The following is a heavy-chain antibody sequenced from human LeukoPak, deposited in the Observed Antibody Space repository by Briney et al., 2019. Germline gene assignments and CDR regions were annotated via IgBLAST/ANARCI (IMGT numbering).Heavy chain of an antibody. J-gene: IGHJ4*02. CDR3: ARDAHRYCSSTSCYMGY. V-gene: IGHV1-18*01. Sequence: ASVKVSSKASGYTFTSYGISWVRQAPEQGLERMGWISAYNGNTNYAQKLQGRVTMTTDTSTSTAYMELRSLRSDDTAVYYCARDAHRYCSSTSCYMGYWGQGTLVTVSS. D-gene: IGHD2-2*02. CDR2: ISAYNGNT. CDR1: GYTFTSYG.